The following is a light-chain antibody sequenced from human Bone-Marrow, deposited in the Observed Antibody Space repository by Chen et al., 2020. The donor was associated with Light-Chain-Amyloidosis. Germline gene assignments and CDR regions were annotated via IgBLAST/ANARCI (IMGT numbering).Light chain of an antibody. J-gene: IGKJ4*02. Sequence: DIQMSQSPSSLSASIGDRITITCRASQSISNYLNCYQQRPGKAPNLLIYTTSSLQSGVPSRFSGSRSETDFTLTISSLQPEDFATYYCQQSYITPLTFGGGTKVEIK. CDR3: QQSYITPLT. CDR1: QSISNY. V-gene: IGKV1-39*01. CDR2: TTS.